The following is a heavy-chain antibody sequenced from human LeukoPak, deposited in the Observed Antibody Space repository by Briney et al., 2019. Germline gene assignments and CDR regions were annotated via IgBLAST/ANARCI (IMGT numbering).Heavy chain of an antibody. CDR3: ARSPSSGWYWFDY. CDR1: GGTFSSYA. V-gene: IGHV1-69*01. Sequence: SVKVSCKASGGTFSSYAISWVRQAPGQGLEWMGGIIPIFGTANYAQKFQGRVTITADESTSTAYMELSSLRSEGTAVYYCARSPSSGWYWFDYWGQGTLVTVSS. D-gene: IGHD6-19*01. CDR2: IIPIFGTA. J-gene: IGHJ4*02.